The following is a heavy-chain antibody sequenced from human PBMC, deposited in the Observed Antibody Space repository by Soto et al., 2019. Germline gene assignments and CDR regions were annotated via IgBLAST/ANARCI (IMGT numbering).Heavy chain of an antibody. D-gene: IGHD2-15*01. Sequence: GGSLRLSCAASGFTFSSYAMHWVRQAPGKGLEYVSAISSNGGSTYYANSWKGRLTISRDNSKNTLYLQMGSLSAEDMAVYYCARGTRAYYYYMDVWGKGTTVTVSS. CDR2: ISSNGGST. V-gene: IGHV3-64*01. J-gene: IGHJ6*03. CDR3: ARGTRAYYYYMDV. CDR1: GFTFSSYA.